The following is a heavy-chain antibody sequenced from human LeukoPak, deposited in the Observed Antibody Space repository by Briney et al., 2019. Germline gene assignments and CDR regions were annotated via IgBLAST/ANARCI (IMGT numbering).Heavy chain of an antibody. CDR1: GFIFNKYD. CDR3: AKEVLPFAGFDY. CDR2: IWADGDHK. V-gene: IGHV3-33*06. D-gene: IGHD6-13*01. J-gene: IGHJ4*02. Sequence: GGSLRLSCAASGFIFNKYDMQWVRQAPGKGLEWVAVIWADGDHKYYANSVKGRFAISRDNSKNTMYLQMNSLRADDTAVYYCAKEVLPFAGFDYWGQGILVTVSS.